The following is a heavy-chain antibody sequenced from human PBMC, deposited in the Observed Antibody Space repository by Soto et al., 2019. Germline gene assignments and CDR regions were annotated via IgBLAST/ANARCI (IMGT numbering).Heavy chain of an antibody. CDR3: ARDRADHEIAADPYFDY. D-gene: IGHD6-25*01. J-gene: IGHJ4*02. CDR2: INPKSGGT. Sequence: QVQLVQSGAEVKKPGASVKVSCTASGYTFTGYYIHWVRQAPGQGLEWMGWINPKSGGTSYAQKFQGGVTMTRDTSISTAYMELSRLRSDDTAVYYCARDRADHEIAADPYFDYWGQGTLVTVSS. CDR1: GYTFTGYY. V-gene: IGHV1-2*02.